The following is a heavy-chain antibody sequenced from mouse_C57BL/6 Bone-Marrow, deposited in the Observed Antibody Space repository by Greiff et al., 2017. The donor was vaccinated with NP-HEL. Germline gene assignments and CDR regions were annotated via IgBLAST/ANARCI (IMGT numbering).Heavy chain of an antibody. CDR3: ARLVTTYYAMDY. D-gene: IGHD2-2*01. CDR1: GFTFSSYT. J-gene: IGHJ4*01. V-gene: IGHV5-9*01. Sequence: DVQLVESGGGLVKPGGSLKLSCAASGFTFSSYTMSWVRQTPEKRLEWVATISGGGGNTYYPDSVKGRFTISRDNAKNTLYLQMSSLRSEDTALYYCARLVTTYYAMDYWGQGTSVTVSS. CDR2: ISGGGGNT.